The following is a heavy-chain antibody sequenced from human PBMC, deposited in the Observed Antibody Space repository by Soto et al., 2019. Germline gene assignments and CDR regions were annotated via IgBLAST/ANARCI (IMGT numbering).Heavy chain of an antibody. CDR2: ISYDGSNK. Sequence: QVQLVESGGGVVQPGRSLRLSCAASGFTFSSYGMHWVRQAPGKGLKWVAVISYDGSNKNYADSVKGRFTISRDNSKNTQYLQMNSLRAEDTAVYYCAKEVWSGPMDVWGQGTTVTVSS. V-gene: IGHV3-30*18. D-gene: IGHD3-3*01. CDR3: AKEVWSGPMDV. CDR1: GFTFSSYG. J-gene: IGHJ6*02.